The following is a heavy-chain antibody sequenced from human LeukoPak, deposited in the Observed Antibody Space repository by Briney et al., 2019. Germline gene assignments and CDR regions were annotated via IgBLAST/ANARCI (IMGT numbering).Heavy chain of an antibody. V-gene: IGHV4-34*01. J-gene: IGHJ3*02. D-gene: IGHD3-16*01. Sequence: PSETLSLTCAVYGVSFRGYYWSWIRQPPGKGLEWIGEINHSGSTNYNPSLKSRFTIPVDTSKNQFSLKLSSVTAADTAVYYCARHITFGEPTPDAFDIWGQGTMVTVSS. CDR2: INHSGST. CDR3: ARHITFGEPTPDAFDI. CDR1: GVSFRGYY.